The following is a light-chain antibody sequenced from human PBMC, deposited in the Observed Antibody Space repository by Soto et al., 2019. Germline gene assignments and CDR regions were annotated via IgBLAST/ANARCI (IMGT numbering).Light chain of an antibody. CDR2: DAS. CDR3: QQYNSYSGA. Sequence: DIQMTQSPSTLSASVGDRVTITCRASQSISSWLAWYQQKPGKAPKLLIYDASSLESGVPSRFSGSGSGAEFTLTISSLQPDDFATYYCQQYNSYSGAFGQGTKV. J-gene: IGKJ1*01. V-gene: IGKV1-5*01. CDR1: QSISSW.